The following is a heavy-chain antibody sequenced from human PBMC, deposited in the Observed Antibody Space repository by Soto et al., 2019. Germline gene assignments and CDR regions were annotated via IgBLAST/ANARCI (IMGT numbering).Heavy chain of an antibody. CDR1: GYTFSTYW. CDR3: ARLPHSQWLVVFDI. CDR2: IFPSNSDT. V-gene: IGHV5-51*01. J-gene: IGHJ3*02. D-gene: IGHD6-19*01. Sequence: PGESLKISCKASGYTFSTYWIGWVRQMPGQGLEWMGIIFPSNSDTRYSPPFQGQVTISADKSISTAYLQWSSLKASDTAMYYCARLPHSQWLVVFDIWGQGTMVTGSS.